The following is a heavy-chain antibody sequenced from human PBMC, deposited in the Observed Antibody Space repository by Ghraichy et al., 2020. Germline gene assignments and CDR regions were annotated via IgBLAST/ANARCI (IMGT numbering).Heavy chain of an antibody. CDR2: IYFSGNT. V-gene: IGHV4-39*07. D-gene: IGHD1-7*01. CDR1: GGSITRSTYY. Sequence: SETLSLTCTVSGGSITRSTYYWGWIRQPPGKGLEWIGSIYFSGNTYYKLSLKSRVTISVDTSKNQLSLKLTSVTAADMAIYYCARNKINGNYVVFDIWGQGTMVTVS. J-gene: IGHJ3*02. CDR3: ARNKINGNYVVFDI.